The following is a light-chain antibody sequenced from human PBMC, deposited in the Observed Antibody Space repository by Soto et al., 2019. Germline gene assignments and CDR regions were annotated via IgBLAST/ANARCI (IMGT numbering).Light chain of an antibody. V-gene: IGLV1-44*01. CDR2: IDD. J-gene: IGLJ7*01. CDR1: TSNIAGNT. CDR3: APWDDSLNAAV. Sequence: QSVLTQPPSLSGTPGQRVTISCSGSTSNIAGNTVHWYQHLPETAPKLLIYIDDQRPSGVPDRFSGSKSGTSASLAISVRQSEDEADYYCAPWDDSLNAAVFGGGTQLTVL.